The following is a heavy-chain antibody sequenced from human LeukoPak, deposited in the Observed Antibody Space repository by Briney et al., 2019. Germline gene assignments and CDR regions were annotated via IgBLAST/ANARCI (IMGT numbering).Heavy chain of an antibody. V-gene: IGHV5-51*01. CDR3: ARQKMACSSTSCYAAWFDP. Sequence: GESLKISWKGSGYSFTSYWIGWVRQMPGKGLEWMGIIYPGDSDTRYSPSFQGQVTISADKSIGTAYLEWSSLKASDTAMHYCARQKMACSSTSCYAAWFDPWAREPWSPSPQ. CDR2: IYPGDSDT. J-gene: IGHJ5*02. D-gene: IGHD2-2*01. CDR1: GYSFTSYW.